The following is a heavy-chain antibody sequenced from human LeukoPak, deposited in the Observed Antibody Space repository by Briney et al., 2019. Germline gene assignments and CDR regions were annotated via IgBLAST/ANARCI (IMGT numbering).Heavy chain of an antibody. CDR1: GYTFTSYY. CDR2: INPSGGST. V-gene: IGHV1-46*01. Sequence: ASVKVSCTASGYTFTSYYMHWVRQAPGQGLEWMGIINPSGGSTSYAQKFQGRVTMTRDTSTSTVYMELSSLRSEDTAVYYCARAVYEWYAFDIWGQGTMVTVSS. J-gene: IGHJ3*02. D-gene: IGHD2-8*01. CDR3: ARAVYEWYAFDI.